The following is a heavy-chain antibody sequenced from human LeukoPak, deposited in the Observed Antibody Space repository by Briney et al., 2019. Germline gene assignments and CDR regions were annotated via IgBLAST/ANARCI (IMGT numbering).Heavy chain of an antibody. V-gene: IGHV3-21*01. D-gene: IGHD2-15*01. CDR1: GFTFSNYA. Sequence: GGSLRLPCAASGFTFSNYAMSWVRQAPGKGLEWVSSISSSSSYIYYADSVKGRFTISRDNAKNSLYLQMNSLRAEDTAVYYCARGGYCSGGSCYGWAFDIWGQGTMVTVSS. J-gene: IGHJ3*02. CDR2: ISSSSSYI. CDR3: ARGGYCSGGSCYGWAFDI.